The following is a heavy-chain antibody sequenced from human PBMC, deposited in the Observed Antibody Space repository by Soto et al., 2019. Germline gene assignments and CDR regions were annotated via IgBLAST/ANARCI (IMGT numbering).Heavy chain of an antibody. CDR3: AREQVGATAAIDY. D-gene: IGHD1-26*01. CDR1: GGSISSYY. Sequence: SETLSLTCTVSGGSISSYYWSWIRQPPGKGLEWIGYIYYSGSTNYNPSLKSRVTISVDTSKNQFSLKLSSVTAADTAVYYCAREQVGATAAIDYWGQGTLVTVSS. J-gene: IGHJ4*02. V-gene: IGHV4-59*01. CDR2: IYYSGST.